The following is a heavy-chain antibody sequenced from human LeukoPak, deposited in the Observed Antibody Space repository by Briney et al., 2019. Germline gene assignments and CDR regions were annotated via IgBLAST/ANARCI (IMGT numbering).Heavy chain of an antibody. Sequence: GGSLRLSCGASGFTFSTYWMHWVRQAPGKGLVWVSRINSDGSSTTYADSVKGRFTISRDNAKNTLYLQMNSLRAEDTAVYYCTKVGPAGNYYGSGSYPDFWGQGTLVTVSS. CDR3: TKVGPAGNYYGSGSYPDF. D-gene: IGHD3-10*01. V-gene: IGHV3-74*01. J-gene: IGHJ4*02. CDR1: GFTFSTYW. CDR2: INSDGSST.